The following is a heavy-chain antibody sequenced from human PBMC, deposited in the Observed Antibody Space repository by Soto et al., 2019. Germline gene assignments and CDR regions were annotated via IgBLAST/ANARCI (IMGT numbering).Heavy chain of an antibody. D-gene: IGHD2-15*01. Sequence: SETLSLTCTVSGGSISSGDYYWSWIRQHPGKGLEWIAYMSYSGTTYCNPSLKTRVIISVDTSMNQFSLKLSSVTAADTAVYYCARYCSGGTCQYAFDIWGQGTMVTVSS. CDR2: MSYSGTT. CDR1: GGSISSGDYY. CDR3: ARYCSGGTCQYAFDI. V-gene: IGHV4-31*03. J-gene: IGHJ3*02.